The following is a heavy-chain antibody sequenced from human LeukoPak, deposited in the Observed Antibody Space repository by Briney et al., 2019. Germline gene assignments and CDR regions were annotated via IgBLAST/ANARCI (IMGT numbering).Heavy chain of an antibody. CDR2: INEDGSVT. D-gene: IGHD3-16*01. CDR1: GFTFSSYW. J-gene: IGHJ4*02. V-gene: IGHV3-74*01. Sequence: GESPRLSCTASGFTFSSYWMHWVRMHWVRQSQEKRLVWVSRINEDGSVTDYAGSVQGRFTISRDNARNTLYLQMHSLRVEDTAVYYCARDLRGIHDYWGQGTLVTVSS. CDR3: ARDLRGIHDY.